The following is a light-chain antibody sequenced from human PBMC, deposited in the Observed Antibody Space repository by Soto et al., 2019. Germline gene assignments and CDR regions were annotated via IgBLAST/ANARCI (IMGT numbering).Light chain of an antibody. CDR3: CSYAGTRTSWV. CDR1: SSDVGTFNL. J-gene: IGLJ1*01. CDR2: GGT. V-gene: IGLV2-23*01. Sequence: QSVLTQPASVSGFLGQSITMSCTGSSSDVGTFNLVSWFQQHPGKAPKLLIFGGTKRPSGVSDRFSGSKSGNTASLTISGLQAEDEADYHCCSYAGTRTSWVFGTGTKVTVL.